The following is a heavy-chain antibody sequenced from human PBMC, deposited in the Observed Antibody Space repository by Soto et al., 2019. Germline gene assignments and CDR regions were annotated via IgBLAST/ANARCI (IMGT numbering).Heavy chain of an antibody. V-gene: IGHV4-4*07. Sequence: QVQLQESGPGLVKPSETLSLTCTVSGASISGFYWSWIRKSAGKGLEWIGRIYATGTTDYNPSLKGRVMMSVDTSKKKFSRKLRSVTAAATAVYYCVRDGTKTLRDWFDPWGQGISVTVSS. D-gene: IGHD1-1*01. CDR3: VRDGTKTLRDWFDP. J-gene: IGHJ5*02. CDR2: IYATGTT. CDR1: GASISGFY.